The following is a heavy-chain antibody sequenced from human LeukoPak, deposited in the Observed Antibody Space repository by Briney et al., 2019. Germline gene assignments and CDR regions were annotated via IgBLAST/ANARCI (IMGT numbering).Heavy chain of an antibody. CDR3: ATVSGSYRGDAFDI. D-gene: IGHD1-26*01. J-gene: IGHJ3*02. CDR2: INAGNGNT. CDR1: GYTFTSYA. V-gene: IGHV1-3*01. Sequence: ASVKVSCKASGYTFTSYAMHWVRQAPGQRLEWMGWINAGNGNTKYSQKLQGRVTMTTDTSTSTAYMELRSLRSDDTAVYYCATVSGSYRGDAFDIWGQGTMVTVSS.